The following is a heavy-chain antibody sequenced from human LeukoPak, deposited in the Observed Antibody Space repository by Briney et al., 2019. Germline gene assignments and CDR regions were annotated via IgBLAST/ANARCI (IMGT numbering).Heavy chain of an antibody. CDR1: GFTVSSNS. J-gene: IGHJ5*02. D-gene: IGHD3-9*01. V-gene: IGHV3-53*01. CDR3: ARQGIRYYDISDP. CDR2: IYSDNT. Sequence: GGSLRLSCTVSGFTVSSNSMSWVRQAPGKGLEWVSFIYSDNTHYSDSVKGRFTISRDNSKNTLYLQMNSLRAEDTAVYYCARQGIRYYDISDPWGQGTLVTVSS.